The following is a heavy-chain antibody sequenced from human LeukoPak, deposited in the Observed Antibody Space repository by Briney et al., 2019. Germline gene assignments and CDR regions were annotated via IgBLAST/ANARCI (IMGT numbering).Heavy chain of an antibody. CDR2: IRWDGGST. J-gene: IGHJ3*01. CDR1: GFTFDDYT. D-gene: IGHD5-24*01. Sequence: PGGSLRLSCAASGFTFDDYTMHWVRHARGKGLEWVSLIRWDGGSTYYADSVKGRFTISRDNSKNSLYLQMNSLRTEDTALYYCAKEGDGYHWGQGTMVTVSS. CDR3: AKEGDGYH. V-gene: IGHV3-43*01.